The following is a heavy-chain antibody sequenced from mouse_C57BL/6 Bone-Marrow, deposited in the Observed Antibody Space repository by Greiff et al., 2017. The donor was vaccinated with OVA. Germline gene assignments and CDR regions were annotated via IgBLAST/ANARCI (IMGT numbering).Heavy chain of an antibody. D-gene: IGHD2-4*01. CDR1: GYAFSSYW. V-gene: IGHV1-80*01. CDR2: IYPGDGDT. CDR3: ARDGEFYDYYWYFDV. Sequence: VKVVESGAELVKPGASVKISCKASGYAFSSYWMNWVKQRPGKGLEWIGQIYPGDGDTNYNGKFKGKATLTADKSSSTAYMQLSSLTSEDSAVYFCARDGEFYDYYWYFDVWGTGTTVTVSS. J-gene: IGHJ1*03.